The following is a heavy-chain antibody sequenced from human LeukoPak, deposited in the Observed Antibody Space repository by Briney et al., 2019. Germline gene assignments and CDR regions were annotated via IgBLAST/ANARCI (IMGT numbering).Heavy chain of an antibody. Sequence: PGGSLRLSCAASGFTFSSYAMHWVRQAPGKGLEWVAVISYDGSNKYYADSVKGRFPISRDNSKNTLYLQMNSLRAEDTAVYYCARAPSGSYYGYWGQGTLVTVSS. V-gene: IGHV3-30*04. D-gene: IGHD1-26*01. CDR3: ARAPSGSYYGY. CDR1: GFTFSSYA. J-gene: IGHJ4*02. CDR2: ISYDGSNK.